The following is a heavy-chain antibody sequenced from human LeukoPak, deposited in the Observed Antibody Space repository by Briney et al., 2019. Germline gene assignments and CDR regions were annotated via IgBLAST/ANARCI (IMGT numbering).Heavy chain of an antibody. V-gene: IGHV3-53*05. D-gene: IGHD5-18*01. CDR2: IYSGVT. J-gene: IGHJ3*02. Sequence: GGSLRLSCAVSGFTVSTNSMSWVRQAPGKGLEWVSFIYSGVTHYSDSVKGRFTISRDNSKNTLYLQMNSLRAEDTAVYYCARARSSYGYGDAFDIWGQGTMVTVSS. CDR1: GFTVSTNS. CDR3: ARARSSYGYGDAFDI.